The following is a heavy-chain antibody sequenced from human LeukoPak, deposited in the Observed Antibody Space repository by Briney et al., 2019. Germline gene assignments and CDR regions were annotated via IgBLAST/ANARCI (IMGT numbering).Heavy chain of an antibody. Sequence: ASVKVSCKASGYTFTSYGISWVRQAPGQGLEWMGIINPSGGSTSYAQKFQGRVTMTRDTSTSTVYMELSSLRSEDTAVYYCARDLVVVPAATRNAFDIWGQGTMVTVSS. CDR3: ARDLVVVPAATRNAFDI. D-gene: IGHD2-2*01. CDR1: GYTFTSYG. V-gene: IGHV1-46*01. CDR2: INPSGGST. J-gene: IGHJ3*02.